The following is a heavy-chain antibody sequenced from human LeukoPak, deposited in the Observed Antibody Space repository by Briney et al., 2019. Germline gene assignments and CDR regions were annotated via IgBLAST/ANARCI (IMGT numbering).Heavy chain of an antibody. CDR3: ARSVAAAYYFDY. Sequence: PSETLSLTCTVSGGSISSYYWSWIRQPPGKGLEWIGYIYYSGSTNYNPPLKSRVTISVDTSKNQFSLKLSSVTAADTAVYYCARSVAAAYYFDYWGQGTLVTVSS. J-gene: IGHJ4*02. V-gene: IGHV4-59*01. CDR1: GGSISSYY. D-gene: IGHD6-6*01. CDR2: IYYSGST.